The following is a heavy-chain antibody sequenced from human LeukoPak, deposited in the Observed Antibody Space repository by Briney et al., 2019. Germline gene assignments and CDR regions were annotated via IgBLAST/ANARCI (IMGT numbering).Heavy chain of an antibody. CDR2: IWYDGSNK. CDR3: ARGRGSGWYDAFDI. CDR1: GFTFSSYG. Sequence: GGSLRLSCAASGFTFSSYGMHWVRQAPGKGLEWVAVIWYDGSNKFYADSVRGRFTISRDNSKNTLYVQMNSLRAEDTAVYYCARGRGSGWYDAFDIWGQGTMVTVSS. V-gene: IGHV3-33*01. D-gene: IGHD6-19*01. J-gene: IGHJ3*02.